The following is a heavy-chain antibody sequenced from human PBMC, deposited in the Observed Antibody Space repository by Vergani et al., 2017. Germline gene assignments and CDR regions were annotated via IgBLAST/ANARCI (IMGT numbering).Heavy chain of an antibody. D-gene: IGHD2-15*01. J-gene: IGHJ4*02. V-gene: IGHV1-69*04. CDR1: ENTFSSYP. CDR2: IIPMVDVT. CDR3: AIDYSETHFAGRVGRFFDS. Sequence: QVQLVQSGAEVKKPGSSVKVSCKASENTFSSYPFSWVRQASGQGLEWMGRIIPMVDVTNYAQKFQGRVTITANKSTYTAYMELTGLTSEDTAIYYCAIDYSETHFAGRVGRFFDSWGQGTLVTVSS.